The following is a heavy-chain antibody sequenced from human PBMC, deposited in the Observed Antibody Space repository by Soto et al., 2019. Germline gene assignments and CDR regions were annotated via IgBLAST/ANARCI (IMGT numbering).Heavy chain of an antibody. CDR1: GFTFSIYG. J-gene: IGHJ6*02. D-gene: IGHD2-2*01. V-gene: IGHV3-30*18. Sequence: QVQLVESGGGVVQPGRSLTLSCAASGFTFSIYGMHWVRQAPGKGLEWVAVISYDGSNKYYADSVKGRFTISRDNSKNTLYLQMNSLRAEDTAVYHCAKDLGRRVCSRSTCCGMYYYHGMDFWGQGTTVTVSS. CDR3: AKDLGRRVCSRSTCCGMYYYHGMDF. CDR2: ISYDGSNK.